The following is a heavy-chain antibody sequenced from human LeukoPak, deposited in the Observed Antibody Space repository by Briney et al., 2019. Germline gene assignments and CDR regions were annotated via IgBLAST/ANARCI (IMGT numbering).Heavy chain of an antibody. CDR2: INHSGST. V-gene: IGHV4-34*01. CDR1: GGSFSGYY. J-gene: IGHJ4*02. CDR3: ASNWGGDEYYFDY. Sequence: SETLSLTCAVYGGSFSGYYWSWIRQPPGKGLEWIGEINHSGSTNYNPSLKSRVTISVDTSKNQFSLRLSSVTAAGTAVYYCASNWGGDEYYFDYWGQGSLVTVSS. D-gene: IGHD7-27*01.